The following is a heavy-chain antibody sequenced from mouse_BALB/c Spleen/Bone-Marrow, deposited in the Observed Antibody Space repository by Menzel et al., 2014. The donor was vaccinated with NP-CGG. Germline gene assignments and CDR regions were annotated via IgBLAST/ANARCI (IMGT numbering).Heavy chain of an antibody. D-gene: IGHD3-1*01. CDR1: GYSFTGYS. V-gene: IGHV1-39*01. CDR3: ARRGSSGYWFAY. J-gene: IGHJ3*01. Sequence: EVQLQQSGPELEKPGASVKISCQASGYSFTGYSINWVKQSNGKSLEWLGNIDPYYGGTSYNQKFKAKATLTVDRSSSTAYMQLKSLTSEDSAVYYCARRGSSGYWFAYWGQGTLVTVSA. CDR2: IDPYYGGT.